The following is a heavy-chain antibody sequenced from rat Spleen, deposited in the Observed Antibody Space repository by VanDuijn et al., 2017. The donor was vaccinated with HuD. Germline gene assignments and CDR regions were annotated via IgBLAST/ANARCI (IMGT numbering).Heavy chain of an antibody. Sequence: EVQLQESGPGLVKPSQSLSLTCSVTGYSITSNYLGWIRKFPVNKMEWIGHISYSGSTSYNPSLKSQISITRDTSKNQFFLQLNSVTTEDTATYYCARKASFGVMDAWGQGASVTVSS. D-gene: IGHD4-6*01. CDR1: GYSITSNY. V-gene: IGHV3-1*01. CDR3: ARKASFGVMDA. J-gene: IGHJ4*01. CDR2: ISYSGST.